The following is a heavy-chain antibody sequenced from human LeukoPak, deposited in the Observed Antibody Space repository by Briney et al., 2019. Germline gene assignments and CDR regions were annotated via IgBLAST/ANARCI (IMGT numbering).Heavy chain of an antibody. Sequence: GGSLRLSCAASGFTFSSYAMSWVRQAPGKGLEWVSAISGSGGSTYYADSVKGRFTISRGNSKNTLYLQMNSLRAEDTAVYYCAKVRKVYTAMVTRWFDPWGQGTLVTVSS. CDR2: ISGSGGST. J-gene: IGHJ5*02. CDR3: AKVRKVYTAMVTRWFDP. V-gene: IGHV3-23*01. D-gene: IGHD5-18*01. CDR1: GFTFSSYA.